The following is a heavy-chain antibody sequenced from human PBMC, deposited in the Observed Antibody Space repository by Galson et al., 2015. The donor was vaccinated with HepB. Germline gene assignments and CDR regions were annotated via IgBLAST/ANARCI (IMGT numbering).Heavy chain of an antibody. CDR1: GFSLSSSGVG. CDR3: AHTPRGYCSSTSCAFHFDY. V-gene: IGHV2-5*01. Sequence: PALVKPTQTLTLTCAFSGFSLSSSGVGVGWIRQPPGKALEWLALIYWNDDKRYSPSLKSRLTITKDTSKNQVVLTMTNMDPVDTATYYCAHTPRGYCSSTSCAFHFDYWGQGTLVTVSS. CDR2: IYWNDDK. J-gene: IGHJ4*02. D-gene: IGHD2-2*01.